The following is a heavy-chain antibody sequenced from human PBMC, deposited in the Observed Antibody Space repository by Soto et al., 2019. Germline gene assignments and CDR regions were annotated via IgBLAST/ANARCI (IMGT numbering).Heavy chain of an antibody. CDR1: GFTFSDYY. CDR3: ARDPAIDPTRELDSYYYYYYGMDV. Sequence: QVQLVESDGGLVKPGGSLRLSCAASGFTFSDYYMSWIRQAPGKGLEWVSYISSSGSTIYYADSVKGRFTISRDNAKNSLYLQMNSLRAEDTAVYYCARDPAIDPTRELDSYYYYYYGMDVWGQGTTVTVSS. J-gene: IGHJ6*02. V-gene: IGHV3-11*01. CDR2: ISSSGSTI. D-gene: IGHD1-1*01.